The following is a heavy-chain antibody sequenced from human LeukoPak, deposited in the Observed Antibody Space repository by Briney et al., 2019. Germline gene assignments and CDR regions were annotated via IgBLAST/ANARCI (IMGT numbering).Heavy chain of an antibody. CDR3: ARVGGRGSIGGDC. J-gene: IGHJ4*02. D-gene: IGHD3-10*01. CDR2: INRDGSTT. CDR1: GFTFSSYR. Sequence: GGSPRLPCAASGFTFSSYRMHWVRQTPGEGLVWVSRINRDGSTTNYADSVKGRFTISRDNAKNTLYLQMNSLRAEDAAVYFCARVGGRGSIGGDCWGQGTLVTVSS. V-gene: IGHV3-74*01.